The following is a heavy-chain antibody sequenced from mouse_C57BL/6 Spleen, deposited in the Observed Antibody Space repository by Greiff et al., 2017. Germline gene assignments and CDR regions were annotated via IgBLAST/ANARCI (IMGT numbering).Heavy chain of an antibody. CDR1: GFSLSTSGMG. J-gene: IGHJ4*01. CDR3: ARNYPALYYAMDY. Sequence: QVTLKECGPGILQSSQTLSLSCSFSGFSLSTSGMGVSWLRQPSGKGLEWLAHIYWDDDKRYNPSLKSQLTISKDTSRNQVFLKITSVDTADTATYDCARNYPALYYAMDYWGQGTSVTVSS. D-gene: IGHD3-1*01. V-gene: IGHV8-12*01. CDR2: IYWDDDK.